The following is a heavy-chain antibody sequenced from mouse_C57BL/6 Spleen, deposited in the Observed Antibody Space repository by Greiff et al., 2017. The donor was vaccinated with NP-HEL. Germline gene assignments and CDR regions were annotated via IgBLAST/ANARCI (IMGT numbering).Heavy chain of an antibody. Sequence: EVQGVESGGDLVKPGGSLKLSCAASGFTFSSYGMSWVRQTPDKRLEWVATISSGGSYTYYPDSVKGRFTISRDNAKNTLYLQMSSLKSEDTAMYYCARHKGAYWGQGTLVTVSA. J-gene: IGHJ3*01. V-gene: IGHV5-6*01. CDR1: GFTFSSYG. CDR2: ISSGGSYT. CDR3: ARHKGAY.